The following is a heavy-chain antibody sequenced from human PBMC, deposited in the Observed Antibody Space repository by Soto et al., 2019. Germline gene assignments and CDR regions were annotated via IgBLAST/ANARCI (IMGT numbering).Heavy chain of an antibody. Sequence: QVQLVQSGAEVKKPGASVKVSCKASGYTFTSYGISWVRQAPGQGLEWMGWINPYNGNTNYAQKLQGRVTMTTDPYPNKAYMELRSLSSDDTAVYYCARDWFGIDYWGQGTLVTVSS. J-gene: IGHJ4*02. CDR3: ARDWFGIDY. CDR2: INPYNGNT. CDR1: GYTFTSYG. V-gene: IGHV1-18*01. D-gene: IGHD3-16*01.